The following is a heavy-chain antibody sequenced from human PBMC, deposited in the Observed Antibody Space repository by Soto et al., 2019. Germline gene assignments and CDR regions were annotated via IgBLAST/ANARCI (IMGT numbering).Heavy chain of an antibody. CDR3: ASYSGYSSSWSREGVVY. Sequence: SETLSLTCTVSGGSISSGGYYWSWIRQHPGKGLGWIGYIYYSGSTYYNPSLKSRVTISVDTSKNQFSLKLSSVTAADTAVYYCASYSGYSSSWSREGVVYWGQGTLVTVSS. D-gene: IGHD6-13*01. CDR2: IYYSGST. J-gene: IGHJ4*02. V-gene: IGHV4-31*03. CDR1: GGSISSGGYY.